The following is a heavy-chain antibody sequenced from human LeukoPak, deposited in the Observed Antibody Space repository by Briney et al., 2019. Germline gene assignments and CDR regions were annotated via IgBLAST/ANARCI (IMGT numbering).Heavy chain of an antibody. Sequence: GGSLRLSCVASGFTFNNYAMYWVRQAPGKGLEWVSGVFGSGGSAHYADSVKGRFTISRDNSKNTVCLDMNSLRAEDTAIYYCGKMTAGYSSGQKPSWPVDYWGQGTLVTVSS. CDR2: VFGSGGSA. D-gene: IGHD2-15*01. J-gene: IGHJ4*02. V-gene: IGHV3-23*01. CDR3: GKMTAGYSSGQKPSWPVDY. CDR1: GFTFNNYA.